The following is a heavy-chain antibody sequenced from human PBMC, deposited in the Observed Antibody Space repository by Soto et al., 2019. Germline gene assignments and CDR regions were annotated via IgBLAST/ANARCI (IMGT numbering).Heavy chain of an antibody. CDR2: ISSSSSYI. Sequence: EVQLVESGGGLVKPGGSLKLCCAASGFTFSSYSMNWVRQAPGKGLEWVSSISSSSSYIYYADSVKGRFTISRDNAKNSLYLQMNSLTAEDTAVYYCARDGYDYSKHGPTRGLYYYGMDVWGQGTTVTVSS. D-gene: IGHD4-4*01. CDR3: ARDGYDYSKHGPTRGLYYYGMDV. V-gene: IGHV3-21*01. CDR1: GFTFSSYS. J-gene: IGHJ6*02.